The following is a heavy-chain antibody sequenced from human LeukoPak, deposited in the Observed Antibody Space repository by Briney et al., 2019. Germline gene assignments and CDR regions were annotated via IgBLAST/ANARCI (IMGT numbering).Heavy chain of an antibody. Sequence: PGGSLRLSCAASGFTFSSSNMNWVRQAPGKGLEWVSYISSSSSTIYYADSVKGRFTISRDNAKNSLYLQMNSLRDEDTAVYYCARDFTAARDDRNWFDRWGQGTLVTVSS. CDR3: ARDFTAARDDRNWFDR. CDR2: ISSSSSTI. CDR1: GFTFSSSN. D-gene: IGHD6-13*01. J-gene: IGHJ5*02. V-gene: IGHV3-48*02.